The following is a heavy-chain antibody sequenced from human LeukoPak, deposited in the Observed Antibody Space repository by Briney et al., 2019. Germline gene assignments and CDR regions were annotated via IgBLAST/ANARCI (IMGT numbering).Heavy chain of an antibody. CDR2: ISAYNGNT. V-gene: IGHV1-18*01. J-gene: IGHJ4*02. Sequence: ASVKVSCKASGYTFTSYGISWVRQAPGQGLEWMGWISAYNGNTNYAQKLQGRVTMTTDTSTSTAYMELRSLRSDDTAVYYCARVFKYYYDSSGSHFDYWGQGTLVTVSS. CDR1: GYTFTSYG. D-gene: IGHD3-22*01. CDR3: ARVFKYYYDSSGSHFDY.